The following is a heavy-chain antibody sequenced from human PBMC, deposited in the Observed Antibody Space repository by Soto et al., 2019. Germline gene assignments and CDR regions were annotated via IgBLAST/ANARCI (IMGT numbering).Heavy chain of an antibody. CDR3: AKDRESAYYDCWSGYYRPRRMDF. CDR1: GFTFRSYG. V-gene: IGHV3-30*18. Sequence: RLSSAAAGFTFRSYGMHWFRRAPGKVVEGVGGISYDGSNKDYADSVKIRFTISRSKSKNTLYLQMNSLRPEEKDVYYCAKDRESAYYDCWSGYYRPRRMDFWGQGATVTVSS. CDR2: ISYDGSNK. J-gene: IGHJ6*02. D-gene: IGHD3-3*01.